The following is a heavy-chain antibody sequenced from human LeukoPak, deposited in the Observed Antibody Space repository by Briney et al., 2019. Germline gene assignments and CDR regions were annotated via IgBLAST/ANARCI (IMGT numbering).Heavy chain of an antibody. Sequence: SETLSLTCAVYGGSFSGYYWSWLRQPPGKGLEWIGEINHSGSTNYNPSLKSRVTISVDTSKNQFSLKLSSVTAADTAVYYCAARYYDFWSGYYTYFDYWGQGTLVTVSS. V-gene: IGHV4-34*01. CDR1: GGSFSGYY. CDR3: AARYYDFWSGYYTYFDY. CDR2: INHSGST. D-gene: IGHD3-3*01. J-gene: IGHJ4*02.